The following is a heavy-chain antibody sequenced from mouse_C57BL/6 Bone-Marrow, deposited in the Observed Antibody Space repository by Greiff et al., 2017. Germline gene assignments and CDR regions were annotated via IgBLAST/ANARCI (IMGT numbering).Heavy chain of an antibody. Sequence: EVMLVESGGGLVKPGGSLKLSCAASGFTFSDYGMQWVRQAPEKGLEWVAYISSGSSTIYYADTVKGRITISRDNAKNTLFLQMTSLGSEDTAMYCCARGAGDYWGQGTTLTVSA. CDR2: ISSGSSTI. J-gene: IGHJ2*01. D-gene: IGHD3-3*01. CDR1: GFTFSDYG. CDR3: ARGAGDY. V-gene: IGHV5-17*01.